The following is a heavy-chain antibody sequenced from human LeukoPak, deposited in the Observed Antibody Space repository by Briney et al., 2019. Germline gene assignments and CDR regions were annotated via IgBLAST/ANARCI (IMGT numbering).Heavy chain of an antibody. CDR3: GRAFPPLRTAAAGDY. V-gene: IGHV3-21*01. Sequence: PGGSLRLSCTASGFTFSDCDMNWFRQAPGKGLEWVSSSSYRSSHMYYADSVKGRFTISRDNAENSPYLQMNSLRAEDTAVYYCGRAFPPLRTAAAGDYWGQGTLVTVSS. J-gene: IGHJ4*02. D-gene: IGHD6-13*01. CDR2: SSYRSSHM. CDR1: GFTFSDCD.